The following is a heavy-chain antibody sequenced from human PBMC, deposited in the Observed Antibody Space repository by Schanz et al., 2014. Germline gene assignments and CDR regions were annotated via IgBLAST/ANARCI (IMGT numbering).Heavy chain of an antibody. V-gene: IGHV7-4-1*02. J-gene: IGHJ6*02. CDR2: INPTTGNP. Sequence: QLVQSGSEFRKPGASVKVSCKASGYIFSSYAIHWVRQAPGQGLEWMGWINPTTGNPGYAQGFTGRFVFSFDTSVRSAYLQISGLKAEDTAVYYSARARYGLDVWGQGTTVTVSS. CDR1: GYIFSSYA. CDR3: ARARYGLDV.